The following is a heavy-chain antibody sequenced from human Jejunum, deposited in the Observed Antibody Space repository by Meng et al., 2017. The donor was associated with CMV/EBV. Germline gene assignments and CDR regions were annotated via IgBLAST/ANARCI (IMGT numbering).Heavy chain of an antibody. CDR3: ARDDIVASGTAPDY. V-gene: IGHV1-2*02. CDR2: ITHSSGDT. J-gene: IGHJ4*02. Sequence: GYTFSDYHPPWVRPATGQGIPWMREITHSSGDTPSSPQLPGRVTLTRDTSTRTAYVELSGLRSDDTDVYYCARDDIVASGTAPDYWGQGTLVTVSS. D-gene: IGHD6-13*01. CDR1: GYTFSDYH.